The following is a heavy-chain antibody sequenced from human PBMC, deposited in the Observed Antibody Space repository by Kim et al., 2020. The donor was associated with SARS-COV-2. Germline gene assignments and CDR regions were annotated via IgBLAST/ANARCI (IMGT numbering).Heavy chain of an antibody. CDR2: IKSKTDGGTT. CDR1: GFTFSNAW. D-gene: IGHD6-13*01. Sequence: GGSLRLSCAASGFTFSNAWMSWVRQAPGKGLEWVGRIKSKTDGGTTDYAAPVKGRFTISRDDSKNTLYLQMNSLKTEDTAVYYCTGALAAAGLDYWGQGTLVTVSS. J-gene: IGHJ4*02. V-gene: IGHV3-15*01. CDR3: TGALAAAGLDY.